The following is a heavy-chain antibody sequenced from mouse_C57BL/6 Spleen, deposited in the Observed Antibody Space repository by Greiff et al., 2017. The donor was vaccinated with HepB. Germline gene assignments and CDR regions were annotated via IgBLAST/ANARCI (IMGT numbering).Heavy chain of an antibody. CDR2: ISSGSSTI. Sequence: EVMLVESGGGLVKPGGSLKLSCAASGFTFSDYGMHWVRQAPEKGLEWVAYISSGSSTIYYADTVKGRFTISRDNAKNTLFLQMTSLRSEDTAMYYCAREGYGSSHPYWYFDVWGTGTTVTVSS. D-gene: IGHD1-1*01. V-gene: IGHV5-17*01. CDR3: AREGYGSSHPYWYFDV. J-gene: IGHJ1*03. CDR1: GFTFSDYG.